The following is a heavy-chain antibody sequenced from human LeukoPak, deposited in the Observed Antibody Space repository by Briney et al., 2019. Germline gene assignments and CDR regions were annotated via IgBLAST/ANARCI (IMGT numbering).Heavy chain of an antibody. D-gene: IGHD4-17*01. CDR3: ARDAGYTVTSNSDAFDI. CDR2: IKQDGSEK. CDR1: GFTFSSYW. J-gene: IGHJ3*02. Sequence: GGSLRLSCAASGFTFSSYWMSWVRQAPGKGLEWVANIKQDGSEKYYVDSVKGRFTISRDNAKNSLYLQMNSLRAEDTAVYYCARDAGYTVTSNSDAFDIWGQGAMVTVSS. V-gene: IGHV3-7*01.